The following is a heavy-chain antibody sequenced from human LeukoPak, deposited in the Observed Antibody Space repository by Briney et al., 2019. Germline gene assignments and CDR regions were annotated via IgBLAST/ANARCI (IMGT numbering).Heavy chain of an antibody. CDR1: GGSISSSSYY. CDR3: ARDLMVTASMFDY. J-gene: IGHJ4*02. D-gene: IGHD2-21*02. V-gene: IGHV4-39*07. CDR2: IYSGGRT. Sequence: SETLSLTCTVSGGSISSSSYYWGWIRQPPGKGLEWIGSIYSGGRTYYNPSLKSRVIISVDTSKNQFSLNLSSLTAADTAVYYCARDLMVTASMFDYWGQGTLVSVSS.